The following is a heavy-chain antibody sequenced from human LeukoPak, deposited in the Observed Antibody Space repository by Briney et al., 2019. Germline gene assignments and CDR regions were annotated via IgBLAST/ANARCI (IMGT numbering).Heavy chain of an antibody. V-gene: IGHV4-34*01. CDR2: INHSGST. CDR1: GGSFSGYY. Sequence: SETLSLTCAVYGGSFSGYYWSWIRQPPGKGLEWIGEINHSGSTNYNPSLKSRVTISVDTSKSQFSLKLSSVTAADTAVYYCARGDYYDSSGYYDDWGQGTLVTVSS. J-gene: IGHJ4*02. D-gene: IGHD3-22*01. CDR3: ARGDYYDSSGYYDD.